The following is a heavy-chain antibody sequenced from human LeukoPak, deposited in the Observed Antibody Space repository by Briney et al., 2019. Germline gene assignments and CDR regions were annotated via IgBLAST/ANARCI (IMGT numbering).Heavy chain of an antibody. CDR1: GFNFSNYA. CDR2: ISSSGSTI. CDR3: ARGGVAARPSGY. J-gene: IGHJ4*02. V-gene: IGHV3-48*03. D-gene: IGHD6-6*01. Sequence: GGSLRLSCAASGFNFSNYAMNWVRQAPGKGLEWISYISSSGSTIYYADSVKGRFTISRDNAKNSLYLQMNRLSAEDTAVYYCARGGVAARPSGYWGQGTLVTVSS.